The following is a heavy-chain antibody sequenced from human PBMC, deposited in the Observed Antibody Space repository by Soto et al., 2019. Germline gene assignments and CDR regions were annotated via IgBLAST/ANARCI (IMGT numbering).Heavy chain of an antibody. CDR3: AKSYRITLVRGVTDY. CDR1: GFAFTDYA. J-gene: IGHJ4*02. V-gene: IGHV3-23*01. D-gene: IGHD3-10*01. Sequence: GGSLRLSCAASGFAFTDYAMNWVRQAPGKGLEWVSAISGGAGDTYYADSVKGRFTISRDNSKNTLYLQMKSLRAEDTAIYYCAKSYRITLVRGVTDYWGQGTLVTVSS. CDR2: ISGGAGDT.